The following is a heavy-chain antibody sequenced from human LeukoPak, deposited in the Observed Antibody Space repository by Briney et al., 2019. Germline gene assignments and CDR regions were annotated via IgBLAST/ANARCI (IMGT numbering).Heavy chain of an antibody. CDR3: ARSWDDSSGYRSHDY. D-gene: IGHD3-22*01. V-gene: IGHV1-69*04. Sequence: GASVKVSCKASGGTFSSYAISWVRQAPGQGLEGMGRIIPILGIANYAQKFQGRVTITADKSTSTAYMELSSLRSEDTAVYYCARSWDDSSGYRSHDYWGQGTLVTVSS. CDR1: GGTFSSYA. CDR2: IIPILGIA. J-gene: IGHJ4*02.